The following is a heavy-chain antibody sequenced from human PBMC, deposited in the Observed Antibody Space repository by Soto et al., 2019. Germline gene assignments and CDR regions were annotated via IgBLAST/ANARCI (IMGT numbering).Heavy chain of an antibody. D-gene: IGHD1-26*01. J-gene: IGHJ4*02. Sequence: GGSLRPSCAASGFSFSNNWMHWFRQTPEKGLMWLSRIRGDGTGAAYADSVKGRFTTSRDNAKNTGYLQIHSLRDEDTALYYRVRDRGAYRDYWGQGAVVTVSS. CDR2: IRGDGTGA. CDR3: VRDRGAYRDY. V-gene: IGHV3-74*01. CDR1: GFSFSNNW.